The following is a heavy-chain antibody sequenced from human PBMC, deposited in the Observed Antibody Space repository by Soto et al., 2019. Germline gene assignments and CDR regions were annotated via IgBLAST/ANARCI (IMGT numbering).Heavy chain of an antibody. Sequence: GGCLRLASAGSGLRFSGYALSSGREATGKGRECVSAISGTGGSTYYANSVTGRFNISSDDTKNTLYLQMNSLRAEDTAVYYGAKEKKEQKLASIIDYWGQGTLVTVSS. CDR1: GLRFSGYA. D-gene: IGHD6-13*01. CDR2: ISGTGGST. J-gene: IGHJ4*02. CDR3: AKEKKEQKLASIIDY. V-gene: IGHV3-23*01.